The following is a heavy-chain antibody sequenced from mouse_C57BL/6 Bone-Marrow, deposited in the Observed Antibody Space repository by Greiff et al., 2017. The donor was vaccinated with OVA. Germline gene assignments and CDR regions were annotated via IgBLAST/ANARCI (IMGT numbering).Heavy chain of an antibody. V-gene: IGHV6-3*01. Sequence: EVKLQESGGGLVQPGGSMKLSCVASGFTFSNYWMNWVRQSPEKGLEWVAQIRLKSDNYATHYAESVKGRFTISRDDSKSSVYLQMNNLRAEDTGIYYCTVYYGSSYDGFAYWGQGTLVTVSA. CDR1: GFTFSNYW. J-gene: IGHJ3*01. CDR3: TVYYGSSYDGFAY. CDR2: IRLKSDNYAT. D-gene: IGHD1-1*01.